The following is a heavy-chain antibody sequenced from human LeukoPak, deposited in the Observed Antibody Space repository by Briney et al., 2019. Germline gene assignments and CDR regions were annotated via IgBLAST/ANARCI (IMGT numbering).Heavy chain of an antibody. J-gene: IGHJ6*03. Sequence: GGSLRLSCAASGFTFSNAWMSWVRQAPGKGLEWVGRIKSKTDGGTTDYAAPVKGRFTISRDDSKNTLYLQMNSLKTEDTAVYYCTTGFEYSYGYPYYYYYYYMDVWGKGTTVTVSS. CDR3: TTGFEYSYGYPYYYYYYYMDV. V-gene: IGHV3-15*01. CDR2: IKSKTDGGTT. D-gene: IGHD5-18*01. CDR1: GFTFSNAW.